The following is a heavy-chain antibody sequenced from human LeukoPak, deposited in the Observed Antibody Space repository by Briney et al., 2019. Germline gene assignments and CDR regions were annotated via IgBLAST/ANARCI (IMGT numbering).Heavy chain of an antibody. CDR1: GFTFSSYG. D-gene: IGHD6-13*01. Sequence: PGGSLRLSCAASGFTFSSYGMHWVRQAPGKGLEWVAFIRYDGSNKYYADSVKGRFTISRDNSKNTLYLQMNSLRAEDTAVYYCANLPGIAAAGTDYWGQGTLVTVSS. CDR3: ANLPGIAAAGTDY. CDR2: IRYDGSNK. V-gene: IGHV3-30*02. J-gene: IGHJ4*02.